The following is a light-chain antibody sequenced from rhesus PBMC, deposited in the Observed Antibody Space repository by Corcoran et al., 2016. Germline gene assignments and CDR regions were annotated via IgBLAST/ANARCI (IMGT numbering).Light chain of an antibody. V-gene: IGLV2-13*03. Sequence: QAAPTQSPSVSGSPGQSVTISCTGTNSDIGGYNRVSWYQQHPGKAPQLMIYGVTSRPSGVSDRFSGSTSGNSASLTISGLQAEDEADYYCSAFASSGTYVFGSGTRLPVL. CDR2: GVT. CDR3: SAFASSGTYV. CDR1: NSDIGGYNR. J-gene: IGLJ1*01.